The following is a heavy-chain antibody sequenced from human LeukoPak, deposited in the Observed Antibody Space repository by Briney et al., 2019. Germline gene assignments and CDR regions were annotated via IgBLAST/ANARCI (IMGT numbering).Heavy chain of an antibody. V-gene: IGHV1-2*02. CDR3: TRNSGWYGVS. D-gene: IGHD6-19*01. CDR1: GYTFIDYY. CDR2: INPNSGGT. J-gene: IGHJ4*02. Sequence: GASVKVSCKASGYTFIDYYIHWVRQAPGQGLEWMGWINPNSGGTNYAQNFQGRVTMTRDTSIRIVYMELNSLRGDDTAVYYCTRNSGWYGVSWGQGTLVTVSS.